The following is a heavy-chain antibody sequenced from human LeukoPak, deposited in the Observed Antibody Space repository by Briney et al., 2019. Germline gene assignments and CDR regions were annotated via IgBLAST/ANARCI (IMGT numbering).Heavy chain of an antibody. J-gene: IGHJ4*02. D-gene: IGHD1-14*01. V-gene: IGHV1-46*01. CDR2: INPSGGST. CDR3: ARDTEGSIIFDY. CDR1: GYTFTSYY. Sequence: ASVKDSCKASGYTFTSYYRHWVRQAPGQGLEWMGIINPSGGSTSYAQKFQGRVTMTRDTSTSTVYMELSSLRSEDTAVYYCARDTEGSIIFDYWGQGTLVTVSS.